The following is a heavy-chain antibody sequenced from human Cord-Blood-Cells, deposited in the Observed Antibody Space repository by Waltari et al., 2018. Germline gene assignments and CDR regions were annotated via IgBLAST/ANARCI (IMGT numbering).Heavy chain of an antibody. V-gene: IGHV4-34*01. J-gene: IGHJ4*02. Sequence: QVQLQQWGAGLLKPSETLSLTCAVYGGSFSGYYWSWIRQPPGKGLEWIGEINHSGSTQHNPSLKSRVTISVDTSRNQFSLKLSSVTAADTAVYYCARRGIAAAGTGGVDYWGQGTLVTVSS. D-gene: IGHD6-13*01. CDR3: ARRGIAAAGTGGVDY. CDR2: INHSGST. CDR1: GGSFSGYY.